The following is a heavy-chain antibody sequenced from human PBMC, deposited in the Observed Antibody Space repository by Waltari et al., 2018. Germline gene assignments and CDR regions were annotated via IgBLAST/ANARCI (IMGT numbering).Heavy chain of an antibody. Sequence: QVQLVQSGAEVKKPGSSVKVSCKASGGTFSSYAISWVRQAPGQGLEWMGGIITILGIANYAQKFQGRVTITADKSTSTAYMELSSLRSEDTAVYYCAREGSGDSSGHQAFDIWGQGTMVTVSS. CDR1: GGTFSSYA. CDR2: IITILGIA. CDR3: AREGSGDSSGHQAFDI. D-gene: IGHD3-22*01. V-gene: IGHV1-69*10. J-gene: IGHJ3*02.